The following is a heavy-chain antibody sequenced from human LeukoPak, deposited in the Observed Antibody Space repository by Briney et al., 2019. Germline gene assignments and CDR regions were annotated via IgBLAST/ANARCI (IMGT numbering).Heavy chain of an antibody. Sequence: GESLKISCKGSGYSFTSYWIAWVRQMPGKGLEWMGIIYPGDSDTRYSPSFQGQVTISADKSISTAYLQWSSLKASDTAMYYCARHGQLVLGKTYYYYYYMDVWGKGTTVTVSS. CDR1: GYSFTSYW. J-gene: IGHJ6*03. V-gene: IGHV5-51*01. CDR3: ARHGQLVLGKTYYYYYYMDV. D-gene: IGHD6-6*01. CDR2: IYPGDSDT.